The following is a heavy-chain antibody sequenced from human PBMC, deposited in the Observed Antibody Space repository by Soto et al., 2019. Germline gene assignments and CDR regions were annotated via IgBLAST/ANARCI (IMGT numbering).Heavy chain of an antibody. D-gene: IGHD5-12*01. CDR3: TASGSEAFVEY. CDR2: IRSKTNSYAT. J-gene: IGHJ4*02. Sequence: GGSLRLSCAASGFTFSGSAMHWVRQASGQGLAWVGRIRSKTNSYATAYAASVKGRFTISRDDSKNTAYLQMNSLKTEDTAVYYCTASGSEAFVEYWGQGTLVTVSS. V-gene: IGHV3-73*01. CDR1: GFTFSGSA.